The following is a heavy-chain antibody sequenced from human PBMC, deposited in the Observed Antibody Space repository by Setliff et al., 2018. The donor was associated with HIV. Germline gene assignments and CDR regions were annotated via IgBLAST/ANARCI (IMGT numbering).Heavy chain of an antibody. CDR1: GGPFSGYY. J-gene: IGHJ4*02. V-gene: IGHV4-34*01. Sequence: SETLSLTCAVYGGPFSGYYWTWIRQSPGKGLEWIGEINHSGATTYKPSLKSRATISVDTSKKQFSLKLNSVNAADTATYYCARYSGLGIDYWGQGTLVTVSS. CDR2: INHSGAT. D-gene: IGHD1-26*01. CDR3: ARYSGLGIDY.